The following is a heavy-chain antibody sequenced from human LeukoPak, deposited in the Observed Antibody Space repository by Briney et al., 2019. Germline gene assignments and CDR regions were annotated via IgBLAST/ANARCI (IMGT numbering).Heavy chain of an antibody. CDR2: IWYDGSNK. V-gene: IGHV3-33*01. CDR1: GFTFSSYG. D-gene: IGHD3-22*01. J-gene: IGHJ4*02. CDR3: ARDGGYYDSRGYAYFDY. Sequence: GGSLRLSCAASGFTFSSYGMHWVRQAPGKGLEWVAVIWYDGSNKYYADSVKGRFTISRDNSKNTLYLQMNSLRAEDTAVYYCARDGGYYDSRGYAYFDYWGQGTLVTVSS.